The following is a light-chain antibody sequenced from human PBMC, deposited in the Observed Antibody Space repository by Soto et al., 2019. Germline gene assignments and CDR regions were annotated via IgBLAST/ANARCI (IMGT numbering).Light chain of an antibody. CDR1: TSNIGSNY. CDR2: RNN. V-gene: IGLV1-47*01. Sequence: QSVPTQPPSASGAPRQGVTISCSGSTSNIGSNYVYWYQQLAGTAPDLLIYRNNPRPSGVPDRFSGSKSGTSASLAISGLRSDDEADYFCATWDDSLNGFYVFGTGTKVTVL. J-gene: IGLJ1*01. CDR3: ATWDDSLNGFYV.